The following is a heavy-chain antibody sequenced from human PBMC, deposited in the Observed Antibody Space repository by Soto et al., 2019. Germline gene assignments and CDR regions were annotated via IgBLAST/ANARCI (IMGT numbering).Heavy chain of an antibody. V-gene: IGHV1-69*04. CDR3: ARDKGYCSDTSCPDFAY. CDR1: GGTLSSYT. J-gene: IGHJ4*02. D-gene: IGHD2-15*01. CDR2: VIPNLGVT. Sequence: SVKVSCKASGGTLSSYTFSWVRLAPGQGLEWMGRVIPNLGVTNYAKKFQGRFTIVVDTSTSTAYMELNSLRYEDTAVYCCARDKGYCSDTSCPDFAYWGQGTLVTVSS.